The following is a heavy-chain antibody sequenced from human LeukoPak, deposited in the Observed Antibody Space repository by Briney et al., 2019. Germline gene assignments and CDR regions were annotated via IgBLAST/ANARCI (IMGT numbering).Heavy chain of an antibody. CDR2: IYYSGST. D-gene: IGHD1-26*01. CDR1: GGSISSGSYY. J-gene: IGHJ5*02. Sequence: SQTLSLTCTVSGGSISSGSYYWSWTRQPPGKGLEGIGYIYYSGSTNYNPSLKSRVTISVDTSKNQFSLKLSSVTAADTAVYYCAREVGPPIGFDPWGQGTLVTVSS. V-gene: IGHV4-61*01. CDR3: AREVGPPIGFDP.